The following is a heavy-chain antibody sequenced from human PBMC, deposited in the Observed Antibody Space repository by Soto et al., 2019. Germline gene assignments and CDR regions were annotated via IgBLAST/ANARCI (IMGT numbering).Heavy chain of an antibody. Sequence: PSETLSLTCTVSGGSISSSSYYWGWIRQPPGKGLEWSGSIYYSGSTYYNPSLKSRVTISVDTSKNQFSLKLSSVTAADTAVYFCARRGYDFWSGYYGDFD. D-gene: IGHD3-3*01. CDR2: IYYSGST. J-gene: IGHJ3*01. V-gene: IGHV4-39*01. CDR3: ARRGYDFWSGYYGDFD. CDR1: GGSISSSSYY.